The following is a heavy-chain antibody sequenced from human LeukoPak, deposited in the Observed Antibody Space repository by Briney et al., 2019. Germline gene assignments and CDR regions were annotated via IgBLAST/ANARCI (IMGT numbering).Heavy chain of an antibody. Sequence: GGSLRLSCAASGFTFSSYSINWVRQAPGKGLEWLSYISSGSSTIYYADSVKGRFTISRDNAKNSLYLQMNSLRAEDTAVYYCARYRGSYFDFWGQGTLVTVSS. CDR1: GFTFSSYS. D-gene: IGHD5-12*01. J-gene: IGHJ4*02. V-gene: IGHV3-48*01. CDR3: ARYRGSYFDF. CDR2: ISSGSSTI.